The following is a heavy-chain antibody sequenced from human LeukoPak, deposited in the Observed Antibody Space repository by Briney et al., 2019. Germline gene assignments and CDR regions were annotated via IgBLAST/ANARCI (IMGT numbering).Heavy chain of an antibody. D-gene: IGHD5-24*01. V-gene: IGHV4-31*03. Sequence: SQTLSLTCTVSGVSISSGGYYWSWIRQHPGKGLEWIGYIYYSGSTYYNPSLKSRVTISVDTSKNQFSLKLSSVTAADTAVYYCARERRDGYNYANIDYWGQGTLVTVSS. CDR2: IYYSGST. CDR1: GVSISSGGYY. J-gene: IGHJ4*02. CDR3: ARERRDGYNYANIDY.